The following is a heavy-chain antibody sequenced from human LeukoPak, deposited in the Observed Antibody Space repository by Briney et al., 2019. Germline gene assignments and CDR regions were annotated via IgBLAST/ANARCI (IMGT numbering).Heavy chain of an antibody. Sequence: WGSLTLSCTASGFTFSSYAMSWVRQAPGQGLEWVSAVSGSGGSTYYADSVKGRFTISRDNSKNTLYLQMNSLRAEDTAVYYCAKDRMIVVNYSFDIWGQGTMVTVSS. J-gene: IGHJ3*02. V-gene: IGHV3-23*01. CDR3: AKDRMIVVNYSFDI. CDR1: GFTFSSYA. D-gene: IGHD3-22*01. CDR2: VSGSGGST.